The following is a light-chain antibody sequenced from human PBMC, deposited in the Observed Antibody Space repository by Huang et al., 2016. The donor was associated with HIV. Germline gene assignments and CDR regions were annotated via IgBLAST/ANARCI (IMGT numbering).Light chain of an antibody. CDR3: QQYQSIPWT. V-gene: IGKV1-NL1*01. J-gene: IGKJ1*01. Sequence: DIQMTQSPSSLSASVGDRVTITCRASQGIGNSLAWYQQKPEKPPRLLLYATSRLESVVPSRFSGSGSGTHYTLTITNLQPEDIASYYCQQYQSIPWTFGQGTKVEIK. CDR2: ATS. CDR1: QGIGNS.